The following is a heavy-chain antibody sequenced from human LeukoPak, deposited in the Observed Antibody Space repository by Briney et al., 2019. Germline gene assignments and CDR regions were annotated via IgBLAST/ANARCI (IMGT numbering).Heavy chain of an antibody. D-gene: IGHD3-10*01. CDR1: GFTVSSNY. V-gene: IGHV3-66*01. CDR3: ARNHPNYYGSGSYYPS. J-gene: IGHJ4*02. CDR2: IYSGGST. Sequence: GGSLRLSCAASGFTVSSNYMSWVRQAPGKGLEWVSVIYSGGSTYYADSVKGRFTISRDNSKNTLYLQMNSLRAEDTAVYYCARNHPNYYGSGSYYPSWGQGTLVTVSS.